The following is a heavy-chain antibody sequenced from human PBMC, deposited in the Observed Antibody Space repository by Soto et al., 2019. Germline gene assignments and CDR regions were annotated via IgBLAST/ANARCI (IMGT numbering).Heavy chain of an antibody. Sequence: SETLSLTCTVSGGSISSYYWSWIRQPPGKGLEWIGYIYYSGSTNYNPSLKSRVTISVDTSKNQFSLKLSSVTAADTAVYYCARVLRFSSSWYGWFDPWGQGTLVTVSS. D-gene: IGHD6-13*01. CDR1: GGSISSYY. J-gene: IGHJ5*02. CDR2: IYYSGST. V-gene: IGHV4-59*01. CDR3: ARVLRFSSSWYGWFDP.